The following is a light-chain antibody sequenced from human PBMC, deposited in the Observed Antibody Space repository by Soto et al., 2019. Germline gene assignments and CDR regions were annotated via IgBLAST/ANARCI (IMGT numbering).Light chain of an antibody. J-gene: IGLJ2*01. CDR3: QTWGTGFQV. CDR2: LNNDGSH. CDR1: SGHSSYA. V-gene: IGLV4-69*01. Sequence: QPVLTQPPSASASLGASVKLTCTLSSGHSSYAIAWHQKQPEKGPRYLMDLNNDGSHTKGDGIPDRFSGSSSGAERYLIIXXXXXXXXADYYCQTWGTGFQVFGGGTKLTVL.